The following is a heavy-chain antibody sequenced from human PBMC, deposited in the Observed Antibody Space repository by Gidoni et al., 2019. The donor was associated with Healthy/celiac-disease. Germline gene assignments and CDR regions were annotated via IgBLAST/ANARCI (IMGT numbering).Heavy chain of an antibody. Sequence: QVQLVQSGAEVKKPGSSVKVSCKASGGTFSSYAISWVRQATGQGLEWMGGIIPIFGTANYAQKFQGRVTITADESTSTAYMELSSLRSEDTALYYRARDERLRRGYGSGSYFDYWGQGTLVTVSS. V-gene: IGHV1-69*01. J-gene: IGHJ4*02. D-gene: IGHD3-10*01. CDR1: GGTFSSYA. CDR2: IIPIFGTA. CDR3: ARDERLRRGYGSGSYFDY.